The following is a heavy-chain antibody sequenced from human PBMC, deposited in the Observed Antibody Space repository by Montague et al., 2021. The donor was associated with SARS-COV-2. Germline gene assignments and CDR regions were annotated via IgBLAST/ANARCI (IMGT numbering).Heavy chain of an antibody. Sequence: SETLSLTCTVSGGFISSSSNYWGWIRQPPGKGLKWIGSIYYSGSTYYXXXLKSRVTISVDTSKNQFSLKLNSVTAADTAVYYCARLVWFGELSSESWFDPWGQGTLVTVSS. D-gene: IGHD3-10*01. CDR2: IYYSGST. CDR3: ARLVWFGELSSESWFDP. J-gene: IGHJ5*02. CDR1: GGFISSSSNY. V-gene: IGHV4-39*01.